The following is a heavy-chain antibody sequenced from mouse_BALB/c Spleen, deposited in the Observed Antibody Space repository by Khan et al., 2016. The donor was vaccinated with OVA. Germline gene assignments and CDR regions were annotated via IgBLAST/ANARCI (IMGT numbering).Heavy chain of an antibody. CDR1: GFSFSSYS. J-gene: IGHJ2*01. CDR3: PRQRGYYGHNPDFDY. CDR2: ISSGGTYT. Sequence: EVQLQESGGGLVRPGGSLKLSCAASGFSFSSYSMSWVRQTPEKRLEWVATISSGGTYTYYPDSVKGRFTISRDNVKNTLYLQMSSLKSEDTAMYYCPRQRGYYGHNPDFDYWGQGTTLAGPS. D-gene: IGHD1-1*01. V-gene: IGHV5-6-4*01.